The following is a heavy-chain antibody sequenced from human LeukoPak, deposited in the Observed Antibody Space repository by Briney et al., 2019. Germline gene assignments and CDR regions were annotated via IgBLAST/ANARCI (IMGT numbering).Heavy chain of an antibody. V-gene: IGHV3-23*01. CDR1: GFTFSSYA. CDR3: AKSGYNRFDY. Sequence: PGGSLRLSCAAPGFTFSSYAMSWVRQAPGKGLEWVSAISGSGDTTYYGDSVKGRFTIFRDNSKNTVYMQMNSLRADDTAVYYCAKSGYNRFDYWGQGTLVTVSS. CDR2: ISGSGDTT. D-gene: IGHD5-24*01. J-gene: IGHJ4*02.